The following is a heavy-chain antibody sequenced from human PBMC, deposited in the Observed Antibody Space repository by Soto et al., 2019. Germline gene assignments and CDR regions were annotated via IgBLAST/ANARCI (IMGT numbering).Heavy chain of an antibody. CDR2: IYYSGST. CDR1: GGSISSYY. CDR3: ARHLPYYCGMDV. J-gene: IGHJ6*02. V-gene: IGHV4-59*08. Sequence: QVQLQESGPGLVKPSETLSLTCTVSGGSISSYYWSWIRQPPGKGLEWIGYIYYSGSTNYNPSLRSRVTISVDTSKNQFSLKLSSVTAADTAVYYCARHLPYYCGMDVWGQGTTVTVSS.